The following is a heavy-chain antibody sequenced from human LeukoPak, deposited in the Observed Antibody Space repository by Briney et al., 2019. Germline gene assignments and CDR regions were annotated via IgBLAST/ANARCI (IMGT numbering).Heavy chain of an antibody. CDR3: ARDIRYFDWVGTYYFDY. D-gene: IGHD3-9*01. CDR1: GFTFTTYW. Sequence: GGSLRLSCAASGFTFTTYWMSWVRQAPGKGLEWVANIKQDETEKYYVDSVKGRFTISRDNAKNSLYLQMNSLRAEDTAVYYCARDIRYFDWVGTYYFDYWGQGTLVTVSS. V-gene: IGHV3-7*01. CDR2: IKQDETEK. J-gene: IGHJ4*02.